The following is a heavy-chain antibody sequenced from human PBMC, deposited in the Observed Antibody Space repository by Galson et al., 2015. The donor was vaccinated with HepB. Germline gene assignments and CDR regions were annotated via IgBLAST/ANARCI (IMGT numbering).Heavy chain of an antibody. CDR1: GFTFDDYA. Sequence: SLRLSCAASGFTFDDYAMHWVRHAPGKGLEWVSGISWNSGSIGYADSVKGRFTISRDNAKNSLYLQMNSLRAEDTALYYCAKGGSYYDFWSGYYMGPHTGANPAFFDYWGQGTLVTVSS. V-gene: IGHV3-9*01. CDR2: ISWNSGSI. CDR3: AKGGSYYDFWSGYYMGPHTGANPAFFDY. J-gene: IGHJ4*02. D-gene: IGHD3-3*01.